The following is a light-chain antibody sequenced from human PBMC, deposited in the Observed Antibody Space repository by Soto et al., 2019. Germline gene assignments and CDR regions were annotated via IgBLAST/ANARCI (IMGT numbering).Light chain of an antibody. V-gene: IGKV3-20*01. CDR1: QSGSNNY. J-gene: IGKJ2*01. Sequence: EVVMTQSAGTLSLSPGERATVSCRASQSGSNNYLAWYQQRPGHAPRLLIYGASKRATGIPDKFSGRGSGTDFPLSVNRLEPEDVAVYYCQQYGSTPYTFGQGTKLEIE. CDR3: QQYGSTPYT. CDR2: GAS.